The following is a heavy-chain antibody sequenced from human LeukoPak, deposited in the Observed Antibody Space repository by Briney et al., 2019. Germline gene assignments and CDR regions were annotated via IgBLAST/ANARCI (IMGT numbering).Heavy chain of an antibody. CDR2: INSAGSST. Sequence: GGSLRLSCAASGFTFSGYWMHWVRHAPGKGLVWVSRINSAGSSTNYADSVKGRFTISRDNAKNTLYLQMNSLRAEDTAVYYCASDLDPSPFDYWGQGTLVTVSS. J-gene: IGHJ4*02. CDR1: GFTFSGYW. V-gene: IGHV3-74*01. CDR3: ASDLDPSPFDY.